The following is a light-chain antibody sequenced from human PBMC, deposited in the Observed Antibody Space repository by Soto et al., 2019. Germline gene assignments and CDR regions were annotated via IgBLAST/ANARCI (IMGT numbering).Light chain of an antibody. J-gene: IGLJ3*02. CDR3: SSYRDYNKFV. CDR2: EVT. CDR1: TSDIGAYNY. Sequence: QSALTQPPSASGSPGQSVTISCTGTTSDIGAYNYVSWYQQRPGKAPKLIIYEVTRRPSGVPDRIFGSKSYTTASLTVSGLQAEDEADYYCSSYRDYNKFVFGEGTKLTVL. V-gene: IGLV2-8*01.